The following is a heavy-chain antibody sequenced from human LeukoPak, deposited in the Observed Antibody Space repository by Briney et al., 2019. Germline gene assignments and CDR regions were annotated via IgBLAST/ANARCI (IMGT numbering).Heavy chain of an antibody. CDR2: TYSGGVT. CDR1: GFTVSSNY. Sequence: GGSLRLSCAASGFTVSSNYMNWVRQVPGQGLERVSVTYSGGVTDYADSVNGRFTISRDDSKNTVYLQMSSLRVEDTAVYFCARVHWGTTRYLDYWGQGTLVTVSS. D-gene: IGHD1-1*01. CDR3: ARVHWGTTRYLDY. V-gene: IGHV3-66*01. J-gene: IGHJ4*02.